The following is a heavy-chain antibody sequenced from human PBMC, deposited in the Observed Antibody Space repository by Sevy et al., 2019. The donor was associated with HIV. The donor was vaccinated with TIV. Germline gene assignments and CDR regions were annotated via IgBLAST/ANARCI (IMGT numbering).Heavy chain of an antibody. CDR3: ATPRGSDWYEGTGGYFDL. CDR1: GGSISRSSYY. Sequence: SETLSLTCTVSGGSISRSSYYWGWIRQPPGKGLEWIGSIYSTGSTSYNPSLKSRVTLSADTSKNQFPLKLDSVSAADTAVYYCATPRGSDWYEGTGGYFDLWGRCALVTVSS. CDR2: IYSTGST. J-gene: IGHJ2*01. D-gene: IGHD6-19*01. V-gene: IGHV4-39*01.